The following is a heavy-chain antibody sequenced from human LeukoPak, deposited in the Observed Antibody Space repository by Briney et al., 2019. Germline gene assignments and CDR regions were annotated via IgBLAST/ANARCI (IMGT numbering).Heavy chain of an antibody. CDR3: ARDLSSGWYDY. D-gene: IGHD6-19*01. J-gene: IGHJ4*02. CDR1: GYSISSGYY. CDR2: IYHSGST. V-gene: IGHV4-38-2*02. Sequence: TSETLSLTCTVSGYSISSGYYWGWIRQPPGKGPEWIGSIYHSGSTYYNPSLKSRVTISVDTSKNQFSLKLSSVTAADTAMYYCARDLSSGWYDYWGQGTLVTVSS.